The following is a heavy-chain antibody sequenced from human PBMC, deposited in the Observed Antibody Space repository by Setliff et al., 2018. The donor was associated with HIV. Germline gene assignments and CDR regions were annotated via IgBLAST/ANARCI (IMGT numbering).Heavy chain of an antibody. CDR3: WFGEPVGPFDI. V-gene: IGHV1-24*01. J-gene: IGHJ3*02. D-gene: IGHD3-10*01. CDR2: FDPEKGET. Sequence: ASVKVSCKVSGYTLTKLSIHWVRQAPGKGLEWMGGFDPEKGETAYAQKLQGRVTITDDTSTDTAYMELSSLRSEDTAVYFCWFGEPVGPFDIWGQGTRVTVSS. CDR1: GYTLTKLS.